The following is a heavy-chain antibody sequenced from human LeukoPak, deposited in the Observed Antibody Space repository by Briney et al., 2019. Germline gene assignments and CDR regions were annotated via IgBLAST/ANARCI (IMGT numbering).Heavy chain of an antibody. CDR2: IHYSGST. CDR1: GGSISSYY. Sequence: PSETLSLTCTVSGGSISSYYWSWIRQPPGKGLEWIGYIHYSGSTNYNPSLKSRVTISVDTSKNQFSLKLSSVTAADTAVYYCARGLSGWYHYWGQGTLVTVSS. J-gene: IGHJ4*02. CDR3: ARGLSGWYHY. D-gene: IGHD6-19*01. V-gene: IGHV4-59*01.